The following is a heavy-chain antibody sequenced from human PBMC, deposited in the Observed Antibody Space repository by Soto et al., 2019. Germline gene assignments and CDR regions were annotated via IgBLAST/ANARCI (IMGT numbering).Heavy chain of an antibody. CDR3: AKEMYPRTVLDSSSPWGDY. J-gene: IGHJ4*02. D-gene: IGHD6-6*01. Sequence: GGSLRLSCAVSGFTFSDYGMHWVRQAPGKGLEWVAVMSYAGTYKYYADSVKGQFTISGDLSGNTLFLQMNSLRLEDTAVYFCAKEMYPRTVLDSSSPWGDYWGQGTLVTAPQ. V-gene: IGHV3-30*18. CDR1: GFTFSDYG. CDR2: MSYAGTYK.